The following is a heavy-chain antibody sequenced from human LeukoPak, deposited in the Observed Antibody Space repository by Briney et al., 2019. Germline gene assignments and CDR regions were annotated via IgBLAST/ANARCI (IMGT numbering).Heavy chain of an antibody. J-gene: IGHJ4*02. D-gene: IGHD5-12*01. Sequence: GESPKISCKGSGYSFTSYWIGWVRQMPGKGLEWMGIIYPGDSDTRYSPSFQGQVTISADKSISTAYLQWSSLKASDTAMYCCARLRVVATIKYYFDYWGQGTLVTVSS. CDR2: IYPGDSDT. V-gene: IGHV5-51*01. CDR1: GYSFTSYW. CDR3: ARLRVVATIKYYFDY.